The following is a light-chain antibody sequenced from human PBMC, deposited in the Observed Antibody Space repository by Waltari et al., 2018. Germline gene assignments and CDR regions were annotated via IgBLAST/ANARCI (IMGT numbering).Light chain of an antibody. Sequence: SYELTQPPSVSVPPGQIASITCSGDKLGNKYASWYQQKPGQSPMLVIYQDTKRPSGIPERFSGSNSGNTATLTISGTQAMDEADYYCQAWDTSTVCGGGTKLTVL. CDR1: KLGNKY. J-gene: IGLJ3*02. CDR2: QDT. CDR3: QAWDTSTV. V-gene: IGLV3-1*01.